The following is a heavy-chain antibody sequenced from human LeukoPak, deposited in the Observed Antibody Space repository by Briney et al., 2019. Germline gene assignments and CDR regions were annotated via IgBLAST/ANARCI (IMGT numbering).Heavy chain of an antibody. Sequence: GGSLRLSCAASGFTFSSYAMSWVRQAPGKGLEWVSAISGSGGSTYYADSVKGRLTISRDNSKNTLYLQMNSLRAEDTAVYYCAKLSYAMYYFDYWGQGTLVTVSS. CDR2: ISGSGGST. J-gene: IGHJ4*02. CDR1: GFTFSSYA. D-gene: IGHD2-2*01. V-gene: IGHV3-23*01. CDR3: AKLSYAMYYFDY.